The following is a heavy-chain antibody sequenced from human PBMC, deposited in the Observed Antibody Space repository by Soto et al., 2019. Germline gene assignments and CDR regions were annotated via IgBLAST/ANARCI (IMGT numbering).Heavy chain of an antibody. CDR2: IYYSGNA. CDR3: VRASTLDY. J-gene: IGHJ4*02. CDR1: GGTINRGSYY. V-gene: IGHV4-39*01. Sequence: QLQLQESGPGLVKPPETLSLTCSVSGGTINRGSYYWGWVRQPPGKGLEWIGSIYYSGNAYYSPSLRNRVTIFVDTSKNQFSLKVNSVTSADTAVYYCVRASTLDYWGQGILVTVSS.